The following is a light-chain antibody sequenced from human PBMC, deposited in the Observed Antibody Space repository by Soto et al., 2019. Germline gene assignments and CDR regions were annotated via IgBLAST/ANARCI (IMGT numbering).Light chain of an antibody. CDR2: EVS. J-gene: IGLJ2*01. CDR1: SSDVGGYNY. Sequence: QSALTQPASVSGSPGQSITISCTGNSSDVGGYNYVSWYQQHPGKAPKLMIYEVSNRPSGVSNRFSGSKSGNTASLTISGLRAEDEADYYCSSYTSSGTVIFAGGTKLTVL. V-gene: IGLV2-14*01. CDR3: SSYTSSGTVI.